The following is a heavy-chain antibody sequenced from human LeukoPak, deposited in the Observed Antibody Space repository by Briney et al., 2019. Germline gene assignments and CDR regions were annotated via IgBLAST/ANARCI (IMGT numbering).Heavy chain of an antibody. CDR1: GGSVGSAGYY. D-gene: IGHD3-10*01. CDR2: IYYSGST. J-gene: IGHJ4*02. CDR3: ARDRGSGSIFDY. Sequence: SETLSLTCTVSGGSVGSAGYYWSWIRQPPGKGLEWIGYIYYSGSTNYNPSLKSRVTISVDTSKNQFSLKLSSVTAADTAVYYCARDRGSGSIFDYWGQGALVTVSS. V-gene: IGHV4-61*08.